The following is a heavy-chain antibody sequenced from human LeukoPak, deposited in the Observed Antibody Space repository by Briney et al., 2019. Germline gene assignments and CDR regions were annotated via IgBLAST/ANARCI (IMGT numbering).Heavy chain of an antibody. Sequence: SETLSLTCAVYGGSFSGYYWSWIRQPPGKGLEWIGEINHSGSTNYNLSLKSRVTISVDTSKNQFSLKLSSVTAADTTAYYCARQNFYRYCRSTSCYRPYYYYYMDVWGKGTTVTISS. V-gene: IGHV4-34*01. CDR3: ARQNFYRYCRSTSCYRPYYYYYMDV. CDR2: INHSGST. D-gene: IGHD2-2*01. CDR1: GGSFSGYY. J-gene: IGHJ6*03.